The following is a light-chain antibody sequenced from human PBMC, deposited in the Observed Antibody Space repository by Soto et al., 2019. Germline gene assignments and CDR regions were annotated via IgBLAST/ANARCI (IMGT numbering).Light chain of an antibody. V-gene: IGKV1-5*01. J-gene: IGKJ1*01. CDR2: DAS. CDR1: QTINSW. Sequence: DIQMTQPPSTLAASVGDGVTITCRASQTINSWLAWYQQKPGKAPKVLIFDASSLKTGVPSRFSGSGSGTEFTLTISNLQPDDFATYYCQQYDSYSSGPFGQGTKVDIK. CDR3: QQYDSYSSGP.